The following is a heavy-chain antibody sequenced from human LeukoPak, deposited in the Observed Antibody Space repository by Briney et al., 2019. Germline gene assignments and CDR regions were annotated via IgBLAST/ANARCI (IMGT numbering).Heavy chain of an antibody. D-gene: IGHD1-26*01. CDR2: ISGSGRDT. CDR1: GFNFSSYG. J-gene: IGHJ4*02. CDR3: AKDSRWEPIHHDY. Sequence: AGGSLRLSCAASGFNFSSYGMTWVRQAPGKGLEWVSIISGSGRDTYYADSVKGRFTISRDNSKNTLYLQMNSLRAEDTAVYYCAKDSRWEPIHHDYWGQGTLVTVSS. V-gene: IGHV3-23*01.